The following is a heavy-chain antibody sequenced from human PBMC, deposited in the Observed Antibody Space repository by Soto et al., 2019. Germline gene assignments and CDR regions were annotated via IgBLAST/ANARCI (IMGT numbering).Heavy chain of an antibody. V-gene: IGHV4-34*01. J-gene: IGHJ4*02. D-gene: IGHD3-3*01. CDR3: ARGPSKFWSGYFRPPGHPVAK. CDR2: INHSGST. CDR1: GGSFSGYY. Sequence: SETLSLTCAVYGGSFSGYYWSWIRQPPGKGLEWIGEINHSGSTNYNPSLKSRVTMSVDTSKNQFSLKLNSVTAADTAVYYCARGPSKFWSGYFRPPGHPVAKWGQGTLVTVSS.